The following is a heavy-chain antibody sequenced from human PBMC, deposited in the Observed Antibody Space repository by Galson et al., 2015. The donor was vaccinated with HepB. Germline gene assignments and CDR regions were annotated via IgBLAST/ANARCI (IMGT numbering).Heavy chain of an antibody. D-gene: IGHD3-3*01. V-gene: IGHV3-49*03. CDR1: GFTLGDYA. Sequence: SLRLSCAASGFTLGDYAMSWFRQAPGKGLEWVGFIRSKVYGGTTEYAASVKGRFTISRDDSKSIAYVQMNSLKTEDTAVYYCTRDSLSVLESGTYYMDVWGKGTKVTVSS. J-gene: IGHJ6*03. CDR2: IRSKVYGGTT. CDR3: TRDSLSVLESGTYYMDV.